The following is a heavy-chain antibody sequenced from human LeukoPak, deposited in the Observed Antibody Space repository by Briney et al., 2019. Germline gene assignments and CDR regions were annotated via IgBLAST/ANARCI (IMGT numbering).Heavy chain of an antibody. Sequence: SETLSLTCTVSGGSISSSSYYWGWIRQPPGKGLEWIGYIYYSGSTNYNPSLKSRVTISVDTSKNQFSLKLSSVTAADTAVYYCARGGGGGSFWFDPWGQGTLVTVSS. D-gene: IGHD2-15*01. J-gene: IGHJ5*02. CDR3: ARGGGGGSFWFDP. V-gene: IGHV4-61*05. CDR1: GGSISSSSYY. CDR2: IYYSGST.